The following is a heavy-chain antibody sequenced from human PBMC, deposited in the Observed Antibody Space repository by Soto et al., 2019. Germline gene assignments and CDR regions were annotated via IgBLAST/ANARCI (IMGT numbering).Heavy chain of an antibody. V-gene: IGHV3-30-3*01. CDR1: GITISNYF. CDR2: ISYDGSNK. CDR3: GAGDQYYGIGV. D-gene: IGHD2-2*01. Sequence: QVQLVESVGGVVQPGRSLRVSCAASGITISNYFMYWVRQAPGKGLEWVAAISYDGSNKHYSDSVKGRFTISRVNSKNPLFLQMNSLRDEDTAVYFRGAGDQYYGIGVWGQRTTGGVS. J-gene: IGHJ6*02.